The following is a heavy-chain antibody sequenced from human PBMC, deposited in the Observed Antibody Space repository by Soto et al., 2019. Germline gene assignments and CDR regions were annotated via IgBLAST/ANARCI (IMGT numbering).Heavy chain of an antibody. CDR3: AKDRACSSCITDAFDF. J-gene: IGHJ3*01. V-gene: IGHV3-9*01. CDR1: GFTFSNYA. D-gene: IGHD1-20*01. Sequence: SCEASGFTFSNYAMSWVSQAPGKGLEWVSTISWNSGSVVYADSVKGRFTISRDNAKNSLYLQMNSLRAEDTALYYCAKDRACSSCITDAFDFWGQGTMVTVSS. CDR2: ISWNSGSV.